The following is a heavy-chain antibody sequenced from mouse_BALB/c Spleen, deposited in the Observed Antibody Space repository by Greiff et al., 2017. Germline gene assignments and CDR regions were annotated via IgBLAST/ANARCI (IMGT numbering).Heavy chain of an antibody. Sequence: EVMLVESGGGLVQPGGSLKLSCAASGFTFSSYTMSWVRQTPEKRLEWVAYISNGGGSTYYPDTVKGRFTISRDNAKNTLYLQMSSLKSEDTAMYYCARRDGYYWFAYWGQGTLVTVSA. CDR2: ISNGGGST. J-gene: IGHJ3*01. CDR3: ARRDGYYWFAY. D-gene: IGHD2-3*01. CDR1: GFTFSSYT. V-gene: IGHV5-12-2*01.